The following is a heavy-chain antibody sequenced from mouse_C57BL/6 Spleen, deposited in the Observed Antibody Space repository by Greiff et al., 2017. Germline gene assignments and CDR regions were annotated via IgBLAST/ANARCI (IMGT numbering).Heavy chain of an antibody. CDR1: GYAFSSSW. J-gene: IGHJ1*03. CDR3: ASTRGYGGYFYV. D-gene: IGHD3-2*02. Sequence: VQRQQSGPELVRPGASVKISCKASGYAFSSSWMNWVKQRPGKGLEWIVRIYPGDGDTNYNGKFKGKATLTAEKSSSTAYMQLSSLTSEYCAVYLCASTRGYGGYFYVWGTGPKAT. CDR2: IYPGDGDT. V-gene: IGHV1-82*01.